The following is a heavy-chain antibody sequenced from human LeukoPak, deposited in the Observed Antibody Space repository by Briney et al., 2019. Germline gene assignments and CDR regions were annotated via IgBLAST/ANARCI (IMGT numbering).Heavy chain of an antibody. CDR1: GGSISSSSYY. J-gene: IGHJ5*02. D-gene: IGHD5-18*01. CDR2: IYYSGST. Sequence: SETLSLTCTVSGGSISSSSYYWGWIRQPPGKGLEWIGSIYYSGSTYYNPSLKSRVTISVDTSKNQFSLKLSSVTAADTAVYCCARCNIGYGQVANWFDPWGQGTLVTVSS. CDR3: ARCNIGYGQVANWFDP. V-gene: IGHV4-39*01.